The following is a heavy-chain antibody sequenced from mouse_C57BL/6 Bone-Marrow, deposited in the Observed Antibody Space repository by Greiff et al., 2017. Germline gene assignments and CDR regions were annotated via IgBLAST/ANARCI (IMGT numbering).Heavy chain of an antibody. CDR2: INPGSGGT. J-gene: IGHJ3*01. D-gene: IGHD3-2*02. CDR1: GYAFTNYL. Sequence: QVQLQQSGAELVRPGTSVKLSCKASGYAFTNYLIEWVKQRPGQGLEWIGVINPGSGGTNYNEKFKGKATLTADKSSSTAYMQLSSLTSEDSAVYCWATQLRFPWFAYWGQGTLVTVSA. CDR3: ATQLRFPWFAY. V-gene: IGHV1-54*01.